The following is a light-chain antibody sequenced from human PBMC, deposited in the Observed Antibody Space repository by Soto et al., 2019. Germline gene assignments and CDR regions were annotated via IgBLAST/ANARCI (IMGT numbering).Light chain of an antibody. V-gene: IGKV4-1*01. CDR3: QQYYTTPRT. Sequence: DIVMTQSPDSLSVSLGERATINCKSSQSVIHTSNNKSYLAWYQQKPGQPPELLLYWESARESGVPDRFSGSGSGTDFTLSISSLQAEDVAVYYCQQYYTTPRTFGQGTKVEIK. CDR1: QSVIHTSNNKSY. J-gene: IGKJ2*01. CDR2: WES.